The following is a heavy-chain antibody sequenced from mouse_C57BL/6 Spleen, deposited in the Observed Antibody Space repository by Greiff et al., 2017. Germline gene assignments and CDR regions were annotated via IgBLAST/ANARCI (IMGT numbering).Heavy chain of an antibody. D-gene: IGHD1-1*01. J-gene: IGHJ2*01. Sequence: QVQLQQPGAELVKPGASVKVSCKASGYTFTSYWMHWVKQRPGQGLEWIGRLHPSDSDTNYNQKFKGKATLTVDKSSSTAYMPLSSLTSEDSAVYYCATYYYGSSSYFDFWGQGTTLTVSS. CDR2: LHPSDSDT. V-gene: IGHV1-74*01. CDR1: GYTFTSYW. CDR3: ATYYYGSSSYFDF.